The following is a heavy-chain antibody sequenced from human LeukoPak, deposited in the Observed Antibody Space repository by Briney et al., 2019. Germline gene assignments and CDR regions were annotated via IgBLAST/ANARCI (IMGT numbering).Heavy chain of an antibody. D-gene: IGHD5-18*01. CDR1: GFTFSTYT. J-gene: IGHJ4*02. CDR3: ARGRGGNSYGCGIDY. V-gene: IGHV3-30-3*01. CDR2: ISYVASDGSNT. Sequence: GGSLRVSCAASGFTFSTYTIHWVRQAPGKGLEWVAVISYVASDGSNTYYADSVKGRFTVSRDNSKNTVYLQMNSLRPEDTAVYYCARGRGGNSYGCGIDYWGQGTLVTVSS.